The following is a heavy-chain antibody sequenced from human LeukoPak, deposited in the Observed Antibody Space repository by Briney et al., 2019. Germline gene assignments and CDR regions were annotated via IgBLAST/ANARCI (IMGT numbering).Heavy chain of an antibody. J-gene: IGHJ5*02. V-gene: IGHV4-39*07. CDR2: IYYSGST. CDR3: AREYLTGYYTGFDP. Sequence: SETLSLTCTVSGGSISSSSYYWGWIRQPPGKGLEWIGSIYYSGSTYYNPSLKSRVTISVDTSKNQFSLKLSSVTAADTAVYYCAREYLTGYYTGFDPWGQGTLVTVSS. D-gene: IGHD3-9*01. CDR1: GGSISSSSYY.